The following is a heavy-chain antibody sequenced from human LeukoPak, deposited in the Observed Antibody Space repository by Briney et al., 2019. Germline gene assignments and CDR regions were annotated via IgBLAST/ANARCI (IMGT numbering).Heavy chain of an antibody. D-gene: IGHD4-17*01. CDR3: ARDPTEYFDY. CDR2: ITSSSSTI. CDR1: GFTFSNAW. J-gene: IGHJ4*02. V-gene: IGHV3-48*01. Sequence: GGSLRLSCAASGFTFSNAWMSWVRQAPGKGLEWVSYITSSSSTIYYADSVKGRFTISRDNAKNSLYLQMNSPRAEDTAVYYCARDPTEYFDYWGQGTLVTVSS.